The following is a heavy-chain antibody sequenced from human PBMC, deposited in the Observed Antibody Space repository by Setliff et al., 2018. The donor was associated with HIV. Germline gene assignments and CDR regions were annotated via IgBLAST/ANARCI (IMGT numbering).Heavy chain of an antibody. CDR2: INHSGRT. CDR1: GGSFSDYY. CDR3: ARVSKTYWYSIPRDYYHHMDV. Sequence: SETLSLTCAVYGGSFSDYYWSWIRQPPGKGLEWMGEINHSGRTIKSPSLGSRVTISIDTSRNQFSLKLSSVSAADTAVYYCARVSKTYWYSIPRDYYHHMDVWGKGTTVTVSS. D-gene: IGHD2-8*02. J-gene: IGHJ6*03. V-gene: IGHV4-34*01.